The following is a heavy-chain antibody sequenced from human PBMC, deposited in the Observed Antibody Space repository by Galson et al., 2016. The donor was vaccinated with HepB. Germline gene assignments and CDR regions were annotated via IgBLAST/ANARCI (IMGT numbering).Heavy chain of an antibody. V-gene: IGHV3-30*03. CDR1: GFTFSRFG. Sequence: SLRLSCAASGFTFSRFGMHWVRQAPGKGLEWVAAISYDGKNKYYGDSVRGRFTISRDNSEDTVYLQMNSLRAEDTAVYYCARDYIMMTVTWGPDYWGQGTLVSVSS. J-gene: IGHJ4*02. CDR2: ISYDGKNK. CDR3: ARDYIMMTVTWGPDY. D-gene: IGHD4-17*01.